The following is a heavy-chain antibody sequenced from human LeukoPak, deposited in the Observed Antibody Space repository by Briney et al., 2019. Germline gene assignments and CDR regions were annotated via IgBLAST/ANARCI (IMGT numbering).Heavy chain of an antibody. Sequence: PSETLSLTCTVSSDSFSSYYWAWIRQPAGKGLEWLGRLYPGVSTNYSPSLKSPLTMSVDTSKNQFSLKLTSMTAADTAVYFCARSAVTRAGVFDYWGRGTLVTVSS. J-gene: IGHJ4*02. D-gene: IGHD4-17*01. CDR1: SDSFSSYY. CDR3: ARSAVTRAGVFDY. CDR2: LYPGVST. V-gene: IGHV4-4*07.